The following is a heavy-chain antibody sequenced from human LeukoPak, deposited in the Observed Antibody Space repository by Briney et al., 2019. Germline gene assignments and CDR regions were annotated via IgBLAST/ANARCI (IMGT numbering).Heavy chain of an antibody. CDR1: GYTFTSYY. CDR2: INPSGGST. Sequence: ASVKVSCKASGYTFTSYYMHWVRQAPGQGLEWMGIINPSGGSTSYAQKFQGRVTMTRDTSTSTVYMELSSLRSEDTAVYYCARPWYDSSGYYPVEYFRHWGQGTLVTVSS. CDR3: ARPWYDSSGYYPVEYFRH. D-gene: IGHD3-22*01. V-gene: IGHV1-46*01. J-gene: IGHJ1*01.